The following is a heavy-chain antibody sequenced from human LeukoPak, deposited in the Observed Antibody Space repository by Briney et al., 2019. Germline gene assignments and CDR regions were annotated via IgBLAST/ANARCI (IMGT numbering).Heavy chain of an antibody. CDR3: AAPKGPRRGYYYGMDV. V-gene: IGHV3-30-3*01. Sequence: GGSLRLSCAASGFTFSSYAMHWVRQAPGKGLEWVAVISYDGSNKYYADSVKGRFTISRDNSKNTLYLQMNSLRAEDTAVYYCAAPKGPRRGYYYGMDVWGQGTTVTVSS. CDR1: GFTFSSYA. J-gene: IGHJ6*02. CDR2: ISYDGSNK.